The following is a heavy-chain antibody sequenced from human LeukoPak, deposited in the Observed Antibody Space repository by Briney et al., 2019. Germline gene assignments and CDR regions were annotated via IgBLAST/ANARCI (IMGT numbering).Heavy chain of an antibody. Sequence: ASVKVSCKTSGGTFSSYAITWVRQAPGQGLEWMGRIIPISGTANYAQKFQGRVRIITDESTSTAYMELSSLRSEDTAVYYCARVGIGAAEAAFDIWGQGTMVTVSS. CDR3: ARVGIGAAEAAFDI. CDR2: IIPISGTA. V-gene: IGHV1-69*05. J-gene: IGHJ3*02. CDR1: GGTFSSYA. D-gene: IGHD6-13*01.